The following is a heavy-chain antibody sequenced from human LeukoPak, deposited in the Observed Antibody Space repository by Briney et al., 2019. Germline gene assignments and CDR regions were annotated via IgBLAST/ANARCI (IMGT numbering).Heavy chain of an antibody. V-gene: IGHV3-30*02. CDR3: AKDYSNYYYYDYYMDV. CDR2: IRYDGSNK. D-gene: IGHD4-11*01. Sequence: GGSLRLSCAASGFTFSNYYMNWVRQAPGKGLEWVAFIRYDGSNKYYADSMKGRFTISRDNSKNTLYLQMNSLRAEDTAVYYCAKDYSNYYYYDYYMDVWGKGTTVTVSS. CDR1: GFTFSNYY. J-gene: IGHJ6*03.